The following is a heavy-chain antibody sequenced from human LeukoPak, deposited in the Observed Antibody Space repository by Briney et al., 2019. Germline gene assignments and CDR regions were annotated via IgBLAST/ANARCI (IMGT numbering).Heavy chain of an antibody. D-gene: IGHD5-18*01. Sequence: SETLSLTCTVSGGSISSYSWSWIRQPPGKGLEWIGYIYYSGSTNYKSSLKSRVTISVDTSKNQFSLKLSSVTAADTAVYYCARTTEGGYSYGYFYYYYMDVWGKGTTVTISS. CDR3: ARTTEGGYSYGYFYYYYMDV. CDR1: GGSISSYS. CDR2: IYYSGST. J-gene: IGHJ6*03. V-gene: IGHV4-59*01.